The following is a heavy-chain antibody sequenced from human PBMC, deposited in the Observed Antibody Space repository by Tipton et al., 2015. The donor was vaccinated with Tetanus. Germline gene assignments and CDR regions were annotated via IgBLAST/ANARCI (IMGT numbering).Heavy chain of an antibody. CDR2: MYSGGDT. CDR3: VRDLGTSGFH. Sequence: SLRLSCVASGFIVSSHYMSWVRQAPGKGLEWVSVMYSGGDTYYVDSVKGRFSISRDNAKNTLYLQMNSLRVEDTAVYYCVRDLGTSGFHWGQGTLVTVSS. J-gene: IGHJ4*02. D-gene: IGHD1-7*01. CDR1: GFIVSSHY. V-gene: IGHV3-53*01.